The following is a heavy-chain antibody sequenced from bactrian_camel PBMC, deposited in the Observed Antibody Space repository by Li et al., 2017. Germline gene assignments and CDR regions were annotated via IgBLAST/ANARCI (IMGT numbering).Heavy chain of an antibody. CDR1: GFSFSGSW. CDR3: CVVGVSGWRY. Sequence: HVQLVESGGGLVQPGGSLRLSCAASGFSFSGSWMYWVRQAPGKGQEWVSTIYSFGSNSDYADSVKGRFTISRDNAKNTVYLQMNSLKSEDMALYFCCVVGVSGWRYWGQGTQVTVS. V-gene: IGHV3S6*01. J-gene: IGHJ4*01. CDR2: IYSFGSNS. D-gene: IGHD3*01.